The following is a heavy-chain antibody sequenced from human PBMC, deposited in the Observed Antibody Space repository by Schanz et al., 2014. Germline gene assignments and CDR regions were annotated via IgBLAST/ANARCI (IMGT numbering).Heavy chain of an antibody. CDR3: AKEKEEVAADGSFFDY. Sequence: QGQLVESGGGVVQPGRSLRLSCAASGFTFSGYGLHWVRQAPGKGLEWVGFISFDGRNTGYAHSVKGRFTISRDNSKNTVNLQMNSLRAEDTAVYYCAKEKEEVAADGSFFDYWGQGTLVTVSS. J-gene: IGHJ4*02. D-gene: IGHD6-13*01. V-gene: IGHV3-30*18. CDR2: ISFDGRNT. CDR1: GFTFSGYG.